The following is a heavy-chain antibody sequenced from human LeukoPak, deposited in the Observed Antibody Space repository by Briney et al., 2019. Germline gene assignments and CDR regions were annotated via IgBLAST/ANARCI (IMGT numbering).Heavy chain of an antibody. J-gene: IGHJ5*02. CDR1: GGSFSGYY. CDR3: ARDARIFGDNWFDP. D-gene: IGHD3-3*01. Sequence: HPSETLSLTCAVYGGSFSGYYWSWIRQPPGKGLEWIGEINHSGSTNYNPSLKSRVTISVDTSKNQFSLKLSSVTAADTAVYYCARDARIFGDNWFDPWGQGALVTVSS. CDR2: INHSGST. V-gene: IGHV4-34*01.